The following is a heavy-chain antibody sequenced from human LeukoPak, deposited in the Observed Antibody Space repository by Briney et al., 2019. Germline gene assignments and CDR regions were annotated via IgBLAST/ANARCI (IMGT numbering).Heavy chain of an antibody. J-gene: IGHJ4*02. V-gene: IGHV3-23*01. CDR1: GFTFSSYA. Sequence: PGGSLRLSCAASGFTFSSYAMSWVRQAPGKGLEWVSAISGSGGSTYYADSVKGRFTISRDNSKNTLYLQMNRLRAEDTAVYYCAKDMRGFFGVVADYFDYWGQGTLVTVSS. CDR2: ISGSGGST. CDR3: AKDMRGFFGVVADYFDY. D-gene: IGHD3-3*01.